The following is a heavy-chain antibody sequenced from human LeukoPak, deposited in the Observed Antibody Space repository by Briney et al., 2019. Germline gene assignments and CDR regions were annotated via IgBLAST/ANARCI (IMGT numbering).Heavy chain of an antibody. CDR2: IIPIFGTA. CDR1: GGTFSSYA. J-gene: IGHJ5*02. V-gene: IGHV1-69*01. D-gene: IGHD3-22*01. CDR3: AREMSSGYREYNWFDP. Sequence: SVKVSCKASGGTFSSYAISWVRQAPGQGLEWMGGIIPIFGTANYAQKFQGRVTITADESTSTAYMELSSLRSEDTAVYYCAREMSSGYREYNWFDPWGREPWSPSPQ.